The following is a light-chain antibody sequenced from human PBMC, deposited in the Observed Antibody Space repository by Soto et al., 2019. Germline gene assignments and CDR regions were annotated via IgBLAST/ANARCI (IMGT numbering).Light chain of an antibody. Sequence: EIVLTQSPATLSLSPGERATLSCRTSQSVSSYFAWYQQKPGRAPRLLIYDASNRDTGIPDRFIGSGSGTDFTLTFSRLEPEDFAVYYCQKRSNWPITFDKGTRLEIK. V-gene: IGKV3-11*01. J-gene: IGKJ5*01. CDR2: DAS. CDR3: QKRSNWPIT. CDR1: QSVSSY.